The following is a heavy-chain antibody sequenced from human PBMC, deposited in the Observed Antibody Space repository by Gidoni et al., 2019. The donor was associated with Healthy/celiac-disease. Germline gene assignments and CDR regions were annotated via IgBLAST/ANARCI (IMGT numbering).Heavy chain of an antibody. CDR2: INHSGST. V-gene: IGHV4-34*01. J-gene: IGHJ5*01. Sequence: QVQLQQWGAGLLKPSETLSLTCAVYGGSFSGYYWSWIRQPPGKGLEWIGEINHSGSTNYNPSLKSRVTISVDTSKNQFSLKLSSVTAADTAVYYCARGRGYYYGSGSYYDSWGQGTLVTVSS. D-gene: IGHD3-10*01. CDR1: GGSFSGYY. CDR3: ARGRGYYYGSGSYYDS.